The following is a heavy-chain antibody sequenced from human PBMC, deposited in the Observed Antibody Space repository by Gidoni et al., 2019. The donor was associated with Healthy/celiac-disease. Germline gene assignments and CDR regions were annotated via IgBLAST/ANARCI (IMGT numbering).Heavy chain of an antibody. D-gene: IGHD6-13*01. Sequence: QVQLVESGGGVVQPGRSLRLSCAASGFTFSSYGMHWVRQAPGKGLEWVAVISYDGSNKYYADTVKVRFTSSRDNSKNTLYLQMNSLRAEDTAVYYCAKDQGSSWYGTEGSDYWGQGTLVTVSS. CDR2: ISYDGSNK. CDR1: GFTFSSYG. J-gene: IGHJ4*02. CDR3: AKDQGSSWYGTEGSDY. V-gene: IGHV3-30*18.